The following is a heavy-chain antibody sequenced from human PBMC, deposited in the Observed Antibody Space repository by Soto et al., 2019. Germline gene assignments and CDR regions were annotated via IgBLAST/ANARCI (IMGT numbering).Heavy chain of an antibody. CDR3: SRGILV. D-gene: IGHD5-18*01. V-gene: IGHV4-31*03. J-gene: IGHJ4*02. CDR1: GGSINSGGYC. Sequence: QVQLQESGPGLVKPSQTLSLTCTVSGGSINSGGYCWSWIRQHPGKGLDWIGCISYGGSTSYNPSLKSRVTISVDTSKNVFSLKLTSVTAADTAVYYCSRGILVWGQGALITVSS. CDR2: ISYGGST.